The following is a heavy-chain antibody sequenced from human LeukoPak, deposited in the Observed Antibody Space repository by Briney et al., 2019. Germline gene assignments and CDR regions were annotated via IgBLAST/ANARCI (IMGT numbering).Heavy chain of an antibody. CDR2: IRYDGSNK. Sequence: GGSLRLSCAASGFTFSSYGMHWVRQAPGKGLEWVAFIRYDGSNKYYADSVKGRFTISRDNSKNTLYLQMNSLRAEDTAVYYCAKDQGTVTTYYFDYWGQGTLVTVSS. CDR1: GFTFSSYG. V-gene: IGHV3-30*02. D-gene: IGHD4-17*01. CDR3: AKDQGTVTTYYFDY. J-gene: IGHJ4*02.